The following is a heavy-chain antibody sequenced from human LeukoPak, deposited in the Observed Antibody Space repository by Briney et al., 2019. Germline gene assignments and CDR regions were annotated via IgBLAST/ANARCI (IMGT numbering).Heavy chain of an antibody. CDR2: ISGSGGST. CDR1: GFTFSSYA. J-gene: IGHJ4*02. Sequence: GGSLRLSCAASGFTFSSYAMSWVRQAPGKGLEWVSAISGSGGSTYYADSAKGRFTISRDNSKNTLYLQMNSLRAEDTAVYYCAKALWFGELFELDYWGQGTLVTVSS. CDR3: AKALWFGELFELDY. V-gene: IGHV3-23*01. D-gene: IGHD3-10*01.